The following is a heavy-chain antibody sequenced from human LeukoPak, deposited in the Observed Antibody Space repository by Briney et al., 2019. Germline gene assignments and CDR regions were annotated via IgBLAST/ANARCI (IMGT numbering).Heavy chain of an antibody. CDR2: IYHSGST. CDR3: AKNGQSGFSFDP. CDR1: GYSISSGYY. V-gene: IGHV4-38-2*02. D-gene: IGHD3-3*01. Sequence: SETLSLTCIVSGYSISSGYYWGWIRQPPGKGLEWIGSIYHSGSTYYNPSLKSRVTISVDTSKNQFSLKLSSVTAADTAVYYCAKNGQSGFSFDPWGQGTLVTVSS. J-gene: IGHJ5*02.